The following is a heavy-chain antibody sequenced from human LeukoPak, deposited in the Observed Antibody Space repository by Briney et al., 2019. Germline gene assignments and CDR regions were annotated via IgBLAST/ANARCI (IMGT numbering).Heavy chain of an antibody. D-gene: IGHD1-26*01. CDR2: ISSSSSYI. J-gene: IGHJ4*02. CDR1: GFTFSSYS. Sequence: GGSLRLSCAASGFTFSSYSMNWVRQAPGKGLEWISSISSSSSYIYYADSVKGRFTISRDNAKNSLYLQMNSLRAEDTAVYYCARDLWGATSPSYFDYWGQGTLVTVSS. V-gene: IGHV3-21*01. CDR3: ARDLWGATSPSYFDY.